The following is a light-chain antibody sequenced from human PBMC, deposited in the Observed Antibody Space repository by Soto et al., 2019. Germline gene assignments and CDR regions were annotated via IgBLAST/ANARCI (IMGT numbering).Light chain of an antibody. J-gene: IGLJ2*01. CDR1: SSDVGAHDF. Sequence: QYALTQPASVSGSPGQSITISCSGTSSDVGAHDFVSWYQHHPDKAPKVIIFEVTKRPSGVSNRFSGSKTGNTASLTISGLQAEDEADYYCNSYTLSRTVIFGGGTKVTVL. V-gene: IGLV2-14*01. CDR2: EVT. CDR3: NSYTLSRTVI.